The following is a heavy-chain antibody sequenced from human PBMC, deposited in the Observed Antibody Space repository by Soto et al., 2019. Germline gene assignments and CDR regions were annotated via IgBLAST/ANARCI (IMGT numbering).Heavy chain of an antibody. J-gene: IGHJ4*02. CDR1: GYIFSRYG. CDR2: ISAYNGNT. V-gene: IGHV1-18*01. D-gene: IGHD4-4*01. CDR3: AREFQDYSVDY. Sequence: ASVKVSCEASGYIFSRYGITWVRQAPGQGLEWMGWISAYNGNTDYAQKVQGRVTMTTDTSTSTAYMELRSLSSDDTAVYYCAREFQDYSVDYWGQGTLVTVSS.